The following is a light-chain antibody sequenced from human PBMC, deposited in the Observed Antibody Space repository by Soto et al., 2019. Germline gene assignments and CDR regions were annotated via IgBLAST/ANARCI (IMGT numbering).Light chain of an antibody. V-gene: IGLV4-69*01. J-gene: IGLJ2*01. Sequence: QLVLTQSPSASASLGASVKLTCTLSSGHSSYAIAWHQQQPEKGPRYLMKLNSDGSHSKGDGIPDRFSGSSSGAERYLTISSHHSEDEADYYCQTWGTGVVFGGGTKLTVL. CDR2: LNSDGSH. CDR1: SGHSSYA. CDR3: QTWGTGVV.